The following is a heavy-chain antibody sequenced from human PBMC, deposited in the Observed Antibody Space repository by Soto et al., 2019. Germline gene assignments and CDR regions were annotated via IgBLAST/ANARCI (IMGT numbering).Heavy chain of an antibody. V-gene: IGHV3-23*01. CDR3: AKDRRGARTPGAEFDY. CDR1: GFTFSSYA. CDR2: ISGSGDST. D-gene: IGHD2-15*01. Sequence: DVQLLESGGDWVQPGGSLRLSCATSGFTFSSYAMSWVRQAPGKGLEWVSAISGSGDSTYYVDSVKGRFTISRDNPKNTLYLQLNNLRAEDTALYFCAKDRRGARTPGAEFDYWGQGTLVTVSS. J-gene: IGHJ4*02.